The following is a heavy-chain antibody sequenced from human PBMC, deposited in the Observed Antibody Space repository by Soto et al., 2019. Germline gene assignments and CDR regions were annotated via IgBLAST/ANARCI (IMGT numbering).Heavy chain of an antibody. CDR3: ARRLQQSGNFQH. V-gene: IGHV3-21*01. CDR1: GFTFSSYS. Sequence: EVQLVESGGGLVKPGGSLRLSCAASGFTFSSYSMNWVRQAPGKGLEWVSSISSSSSYIYYADSVKGRFIISRDNAKNSLYLQMNSLRAEDTAVYYCARRLQQSGNFQHWGQGTLVTVSS. CDR2: ISSSSSYI. D-gene: IGHD3-10*01. J-gene: IGHJ1*01.